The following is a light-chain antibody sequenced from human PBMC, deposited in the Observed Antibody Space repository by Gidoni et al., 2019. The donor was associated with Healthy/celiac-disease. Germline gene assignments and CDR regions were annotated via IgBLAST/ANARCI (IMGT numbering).Light chain of an antibody. CDR2: GNS. J-gene: IGLJ1*01. CDR3: QSYDSSLSKV. Sequence: QSVLTQPPSVSGAPGQGVTISCTGSSSNIGAGYDVHWYQQLPGTAPKLLLYGNSNRPSGVPDRFSGSKSGTSASLAITGLQAEDEADYYCQSYDSSLSKVFGTGTKVTVL. V-gene: IGLV1-40*01. CDR1: SSNIGAGYD.